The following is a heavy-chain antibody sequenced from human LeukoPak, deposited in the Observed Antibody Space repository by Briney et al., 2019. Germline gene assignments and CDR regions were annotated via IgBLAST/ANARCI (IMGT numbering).Heavy chain of an antibody. Sequence: WASVKVSCKVSGYALTDLSMHWVRQTPEKGLEWMGGIDPEDGEITYAQKFQGRVTMTEDTSTDTAYMELSSLRSEDTAVYYCATGRIAAAGEYFQHWGQGTLVTVSS. CDR1: GYALTDLS. CDR2: IDPEDGEI. J-gene: IGHJ1*01. CDR3: ATGRIAAAGEYFQH. D-gene: IGHD6-13*01. V-gene: IGHV1-24*01.